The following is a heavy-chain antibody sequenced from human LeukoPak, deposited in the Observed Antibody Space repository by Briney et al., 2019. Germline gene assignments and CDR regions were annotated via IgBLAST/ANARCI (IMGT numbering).Heavy chain of an antibody. D-gene: IGHD2-21*02. V-gene: IGHV4-59*01. CDR2: IYYSGST. J-gene: IGHJ3*02. CDR3: ARGVMTGAFDI. CDR1: GGSISSYY. Sequence: SETLSLTYIVSGGSISSYYWSWIRQPPGKGLEWIGYIYYSGSTNYNPSLKSRVTISVDPSKNQFSLKLSSVTAADTAVYYCARGVMTGAFDIWGQGTMVTVSS.